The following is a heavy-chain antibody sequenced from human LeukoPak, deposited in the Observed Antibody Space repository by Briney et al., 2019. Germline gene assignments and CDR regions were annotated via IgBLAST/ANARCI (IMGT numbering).Heavy chain of an antibody. V-gene: IGHV1-69*04. D-gene: IGHD3-16*01. J-gene: IGHJ4*02. CDR1: GGTFSSYA. CDR3: VAGGVMGFSFDY. Sequence: ASVKVSCKASGGTFSSYAISWVRQASGQGLEWMGRIIPILGIANYAQKFQGRVTITADKSTSTAYMELSSLRSEDTAVYYCVAGGVMGFSFDYWGQGTLVTVSS. CDR2: IIPILGIA.